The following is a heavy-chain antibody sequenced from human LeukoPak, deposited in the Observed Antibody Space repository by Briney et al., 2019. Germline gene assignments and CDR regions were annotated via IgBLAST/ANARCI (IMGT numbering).Heavy chain of an antibody. D-gene: IGHD6-19*01. CDR1: GGTFSSYA. CDR2: INPNSGGT. J-gene: IGHJ4*02. V-gene: IGHV1-2*06. CDR3: ARDLKGIAVAEDY. Sequence: ASVKVSCKASGGTFSSYAISWVRQAPGQGLEWMGRINPNSGGTNYAQKFQGRVTMTRDTSISTAYMELSRLRSDDTAVYYCARDLKGIAVAEDYWGQGTLVTVSS.